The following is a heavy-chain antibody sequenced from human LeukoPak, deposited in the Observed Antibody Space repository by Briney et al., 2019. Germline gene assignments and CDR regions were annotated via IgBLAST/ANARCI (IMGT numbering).Heavy chain of an antibody. CDR1: GFTLSSYA. CDR2: IGYGGADS. Sequence: GGSLRLSCTVSGFTLSSYAMTWFRQAPGAGLKWVSSIGYGGADSHYADSVKGRFTISRDNSKNTLYLQLSSLRADDTAVYYCTRNSGWYGISWGQGTLVTVSS. CDR3: TRNSGWYGIS. J-gene: IGHJ4*02. V-gene: IGHV3-23*01. D-gene: IGHD6-19*01.